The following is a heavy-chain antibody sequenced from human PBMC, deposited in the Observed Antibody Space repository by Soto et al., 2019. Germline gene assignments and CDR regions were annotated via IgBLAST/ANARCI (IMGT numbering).Heavy chain of an antibody. CDR3: AKSPFSSGWYPLFDY. CDR1: GFTFSSYG. D-gene: IGHD6-19*01. Sequence: QVQLVESGGGVVQPGRSLRLSCAASGFTFSSYGMHWVRQAPGKGLEWVAVISYDGSNKYYADSVKGRFTTSRDNSKNTLYLQMNSLRAEDTAVYYCAKSPFSSGWYPLFDYWGQGTMVTVSS. J-gene: IGHJ4*02. CDR2: ISYDGSNK. V-gene: IGHV3-30*18.